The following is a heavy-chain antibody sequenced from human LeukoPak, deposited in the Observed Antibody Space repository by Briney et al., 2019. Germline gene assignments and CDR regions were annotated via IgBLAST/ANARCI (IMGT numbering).Heavy chain of an antibody. D-gene: IGHD1-26*01. J-gene: IGHJ4*02. V-gene: IGHV3-23*01. CDR3: TTDGVGVEGATYDN. CDR2: LSDSGVYT. Sequence: GGSLRLSCAASGFTFSNYAMTWVRQAPGKGLEWVSILSDSGVYTYYADSVKGRFTISRDNSNNMLYLQMNSLRAEDTAVYYRTTDGVGVEGATYDNWGQGTLVSVSS. CDR1: GFTFSNYA.